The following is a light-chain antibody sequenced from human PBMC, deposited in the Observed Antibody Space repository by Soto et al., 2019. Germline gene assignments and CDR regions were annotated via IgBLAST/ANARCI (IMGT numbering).Light chain of an antibody. Sequence: DIQMTQSPSSLSASVGDRVTITCRASHSISNSLNWYQQKAGRAPKVLIYAASNLHSGVPSRFSGSGSGTDFTLTISSLQPEDFATYYCQQSYSTPETVGQGTRLEI. CDR2: AAS. CDR1: HSISNS. V-gene: IGKV1-39*01. J-gene: IGKJ5*01. CDR3: QQSYSTPET.